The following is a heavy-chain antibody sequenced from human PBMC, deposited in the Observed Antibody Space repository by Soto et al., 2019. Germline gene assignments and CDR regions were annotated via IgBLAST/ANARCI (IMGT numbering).Heavy chain of an antibody. CDR1: GFTFSSYG. D-gene: IGHD3-3*01. J-gene: IGHJ6*02. Sequence: QVQLVESGGGVVQHGRSLRLSCAASGFTFSSYGMHWVRQAPGKGLEWVAVIWYDGSNKYYADSVKGRFTISRDNSKNTLYLQMNSLRAEDTAVYYCARDKGPVTIFGVVIIPYYYYGMDVWGQGTTVTVSS. V-gene: IGHV3-33*01. CDR3: ARDKGPVTIFGVVIIPYYYYGMDV. CDR2: IWYDGSNK.